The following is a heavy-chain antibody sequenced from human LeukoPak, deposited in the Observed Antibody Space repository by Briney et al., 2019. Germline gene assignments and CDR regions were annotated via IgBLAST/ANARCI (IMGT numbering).Heavy chain of an antibody. D-gene: IGHD3-10*01. CDR2: ISWNSGSI. Sequence: GGSLRLSCAASGFTFDDYAMHWVRQAPGKGLEWVSGISWNSGSIGYADSVKGRFTISRDNAKNSLYLQMNSLRAEDTALYYCAKLGYGSGSYYNADYYYYGMDVWGQGTTVTVSS. V-gene: IGHV3-9*01. CDR3: AKLGYGSGSYYNADYYYYGMDV. CDR1: GFTFDDYA. J-gene: IGHJ6*02.